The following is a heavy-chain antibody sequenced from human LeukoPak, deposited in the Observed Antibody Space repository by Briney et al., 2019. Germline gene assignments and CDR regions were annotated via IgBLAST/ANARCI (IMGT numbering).Heavy chain of an antibody. D-gene: IGHD6-13*01. CDR3: ARTPSSSWYYFDY. J-gene: IGHJ4*02. CDR2: ISSSGSTI. V-gene: IGHV3-48*03. CDR1: GFTFSSYE. Sequence: GGSLRLSCAASGFTFSSYEMNWVRQAPGKGLEWVSYISSSGSTIYYADSVKGRFTISRDNAKNSLYLQMNSLRAEDTAVYYCARTPSSSWYYFDYWGQGTLVTVSS.